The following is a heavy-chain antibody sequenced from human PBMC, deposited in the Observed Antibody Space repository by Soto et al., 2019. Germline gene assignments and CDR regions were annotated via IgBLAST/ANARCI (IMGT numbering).Heavy chain of an antibody. CDR1: GFTFTRYS. CDR2: ISSTTNYI. Sequence: EVQLVESGGGLVKPGGSLRLSCAASGFTFTRYSMNWVRQAPGKGLEWVSSISSTTNYIYYGDSMKGRFTISRDNAKTSLYLEMNILRAKDTAGYYCARESEDLTSNFDYWVQGTLGTVSS. J-gene: IGHJ4*02. CDR3: ARESEDLTSNFDY. V-gene: IGHV3-21*06.